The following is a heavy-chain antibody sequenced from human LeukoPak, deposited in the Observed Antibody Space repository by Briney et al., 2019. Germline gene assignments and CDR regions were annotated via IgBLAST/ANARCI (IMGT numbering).Heavy chain of an antibody. CDR3: ARDPAGAGIYYDY. V-gene: IGHV3-48*01. J-gene: IGHJ4*02. CDR2: ISSGSGTI. CDR1: GFTFSTYS. D-gene: IGHD6-19*01. Sequence: GGSLRLSCVASGFTFSTYSMNWVRQAPGKGLEWISYISSGSGTIHYADSVKGRFTIPRDNDKNSLYLQMNSLRAEDTAVYYCARDPAGAGIYYDYWGQGTLVTVSS.